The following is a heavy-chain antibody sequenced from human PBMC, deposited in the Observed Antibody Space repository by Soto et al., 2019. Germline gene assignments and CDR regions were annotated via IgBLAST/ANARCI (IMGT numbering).Heavy chain of an antibody. CDR2: LSINSWTT. V-gene: IGHV3-48*02. J-gene: IGHJ2*01. CDR1: GFTFCRYS. CDR3: AGGASAGAPLSDWYFDL. Sequence: PWGSLSLPCAASGFTFCRYSMSWVRQAPGKGLEWFSYLSINSWTTSYTGSVQGRFTISRDNARSSLHLRMHSLRDEHTAVYYCAGGASAGAPLSDWYFDLWGRRSLGAVCS. D-gene: IGHD4-17*01.